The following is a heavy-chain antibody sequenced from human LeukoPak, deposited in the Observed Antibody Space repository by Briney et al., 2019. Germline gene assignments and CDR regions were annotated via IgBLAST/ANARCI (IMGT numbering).Heavy chain of an antibody. CDR1: GGTFSSYT. CDR3: AREDPQSRAFDI. J-gene: IGHJ3*02. V-gene: IGHV1-69*04. CDR2: IIPILGIA. Sequence: GASVKVSCKASGGTFSSYTISWVRQAPGQGLEWMGRIIPILGIANYAQKFQGRVTITADKSTSTAYMELSSLRSEDTAVYYCAREDPQSRAFDIWGRGTMVTVSS.